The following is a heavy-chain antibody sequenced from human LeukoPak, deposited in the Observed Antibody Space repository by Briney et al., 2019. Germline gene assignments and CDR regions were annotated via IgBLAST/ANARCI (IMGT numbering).Heavy chain of an antibody. CDR2: IIPILGIA. Sequence: SVKVSCKASGGTFSSYAISWVRQAPGQGLEWMGRIIPILGIANYAQKFQGRVTMTRDTSTSTVYMELSSLRSEGTAVYYCARDFGSESLDYWGQGTLVTVSS. V-gene: IGHV1-69*04. D-gene: IGHD3-10*01. CDR3: ARDFGSESLDY. J-gene: IGHJ4*02. CDR1: GGTFSSYA.